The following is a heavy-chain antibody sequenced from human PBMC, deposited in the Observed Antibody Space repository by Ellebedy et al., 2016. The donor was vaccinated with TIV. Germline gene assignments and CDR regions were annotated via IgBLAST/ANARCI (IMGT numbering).Heavy chain of an antibody. CDR2: FHYRGST. D-gene: IGHD3-10*01. V-gene: IGHV4-59*01. J-gene: IGHJ6*02. CDR1: GGSISGYQ. Sequence: MPSETLSLTCSVSGGSISGYQWSWVRQTPGKGLDWIGYFHYRGSTNYNPSLKSRVTISVDTSKNQFSLKLTSVTAADTAVYYCVRDGRGGLFFGELWGMDVWGQGTTVTVSS. CDR3: VRDGRGGLFFGELWGMDV.